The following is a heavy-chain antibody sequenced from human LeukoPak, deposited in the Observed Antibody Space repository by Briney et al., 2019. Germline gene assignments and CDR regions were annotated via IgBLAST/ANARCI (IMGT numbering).Heavy chain of an antibody. D-gene: IGHD2-2*01. J-gene: IGHJ1*01. CDR1: GFTVSNNY. Sequence: AGSLRLSCAASGFTVSNNYMSWVRQAPGKGLEWVSVIYNDARTHYADSVKGRFTISRDNSKNTLYLQMNSLRAEDTAVYYCARELWGYCSTNSRPFQHWGQGTLVTVSS. CDR2: IYNDART. V-gene: IGHV3-66*01. CDR3: ARELWGYCSTNSRPFQH.